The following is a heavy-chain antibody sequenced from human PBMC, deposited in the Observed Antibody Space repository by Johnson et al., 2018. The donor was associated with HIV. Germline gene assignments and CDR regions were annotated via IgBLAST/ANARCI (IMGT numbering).Heavy chain of an antibody. D-gene: IGHD3-22*01. CDR1: GFTFSSYW. J-gene: IGHJ3*02. V-gene: IGHV3-7*01. CDR2: IKQDGSEK. CDR3: SRVVVWIVVAHAFDI. Sequence: MQLVESGGGLVQPGGSLRLSCAASGFTFSSYWMSWVRQAPGKGLEWVANIKQDGSEKYYVDSVKGRFTISRDNAKNSLYLQMNSLRAEETAVYYCSRVVVWIVVAHAFDIWGQGTMVSVSS.